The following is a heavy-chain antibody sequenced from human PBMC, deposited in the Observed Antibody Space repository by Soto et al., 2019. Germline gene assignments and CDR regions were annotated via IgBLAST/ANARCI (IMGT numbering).Heavy chain of an antibody. CDR1: GIPVSSNY. J-gene: IGHJ6*02. CDR3: ARDGPYYYASRMDV. D-gene: IGHD3-10*01. Sequence: EVPVVESGGGLVQPGGSLRLSCVASGIPVSSNYMTWVRQAPGKGLEWVSVLHSGGDTYYADSVKGRFTISRHDSTNTLFLQMTSLTAEDPAVYYCARDGPYYYASRMDVWGQGTTVTVSS. V-gene: IGHV3-53*04. CDR2: LHSGGDT.